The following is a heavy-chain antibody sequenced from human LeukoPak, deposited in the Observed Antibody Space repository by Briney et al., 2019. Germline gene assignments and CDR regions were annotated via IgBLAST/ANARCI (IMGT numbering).Heavy chain of an antibody. CDR1: GFSFRNYW. D-gene: IGHD4-23*01. J-gene: IGHJ4*02. V-gene: IGHV3-74*01. Sequence: GGPLRLSCAASGFSFRNYWMHWVRQAPGKGLEWVSRICSDGSCTSYADSVKGRFTMSRDNARNTLYLQVNSLRGEDTGVYYCARDPYGGRAVDYWGRGTLVTVSS. CDR2: ICSDGSCT. CDR3: ARDPYGGRAVDY.